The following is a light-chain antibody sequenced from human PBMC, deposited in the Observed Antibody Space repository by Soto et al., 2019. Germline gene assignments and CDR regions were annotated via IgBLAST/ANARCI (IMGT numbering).Light chain of an antibody. CDR3: SSYTSSNTVV. CDR1: SSDVGGYNY. J-gene: IGLJ1*01. V-gene: IGLV2-14*03. CDR2: DVS. Sequence: QSALTQPASVSGSPGQSITISCTGTSSDVGGYNYVSWYQHHPGKAPKLMIYDVSNRPSGVSNRFSGSKSGNTASLTISGLQAEDEADYYCSSYTSSNTVVFGTGTKLTVL.